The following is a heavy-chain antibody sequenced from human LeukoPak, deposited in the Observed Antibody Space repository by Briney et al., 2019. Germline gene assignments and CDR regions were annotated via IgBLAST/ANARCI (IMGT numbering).Heavy chain of an antibody. D-gene: IGHD3-10*01. V-gene: IGHV3-23*01. CDR1: GSTVSSDA. CDR3: ARVMSSGSPLDY. J-gene: IGHJ4*02. Sequence: NPGGSLRLSCAASGSTVSSDAMSWVRLAPGKGLAWVSSISSSGGTTYYAASVKGRFSISRDNAKNSLYLQLNSLTAEDTAVYYCARVMSSGSPLDYWGQGTLVTVSS. CDR2: ISSSGGTT.